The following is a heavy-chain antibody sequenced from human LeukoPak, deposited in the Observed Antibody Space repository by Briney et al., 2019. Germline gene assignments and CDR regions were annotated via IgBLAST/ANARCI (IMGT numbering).Heavy chain of an antibody. CDR3: ARDPYDPYYYGMDV. J-gene: IGHJ6*02. D-gene: IGHD5-12*01. V-gene: IGHV3-48*03. CDR2: IISSGSTI. Sequence: GGSLRLSCAASGFTFSSYEMNWVRQAPGKGLEWVSYIISSGSTIYYADSVKGRFTISRDNAKNSLYLQMNSLRAEDTAVYYCARDPYDPYYYGMDVWGQGTTVTVSS. CDR1: GFTFSSYE.